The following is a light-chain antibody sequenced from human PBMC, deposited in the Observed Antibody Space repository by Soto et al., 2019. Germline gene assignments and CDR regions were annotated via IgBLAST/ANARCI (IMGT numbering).Light chain of an antibody. CDR2: ENY. CDR1: SSNIGNNY. V-gene: IGLV1-51*02. Sequence: QSVLTQPPSVSAATGQKVTISCSGSSSNIGNNYVSWYQQVPGTAPKLLIYENYKRPSGIPDRFSGSKSGTSATLGITGLQTGDEADYYCGTWDTSLSAGGVFRTGTKVTVL. CDR3: GTWDTSLSAGGV. J-gene: IGLJ1*01.